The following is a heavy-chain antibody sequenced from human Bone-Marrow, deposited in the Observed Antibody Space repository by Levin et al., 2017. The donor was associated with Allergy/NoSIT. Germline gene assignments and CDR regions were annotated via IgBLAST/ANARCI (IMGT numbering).Heavy chain of an antibody. CDR1: GYRFTYYW. V-gene: IGHV5-51*01. D-gene: IGHD5-24*01. CDR3: AGWESGDGHYYGMDV. Sequence: ASVKVSCKASGYRFTYYWIGWVRQLPGKGLEWMGIISPGDSNTRYSPSFQGQVTLSADKSISTAYLQWSSLKASDTAMYYCAGWESGDGHYYGMDVWGQGTTVTVSS. J-gene: IGHJ6*02. CDR2: ISPGDSNT.